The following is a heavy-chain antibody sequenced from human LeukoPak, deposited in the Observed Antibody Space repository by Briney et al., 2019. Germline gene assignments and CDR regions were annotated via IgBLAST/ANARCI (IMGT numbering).Heavy chain of an antibody. CDR1: GGSISSGGYY. Sequence: SETLSLTCTVSGGSISSGGYYWSWIRQHPGKGLEWIGYIYYSGSTYYNPSLKSRFTISVDTSKNQFSLKLSSVTAADTAVYYCARHYGDYDDAFDIWGQGTMVTVSS. D-gene: IGHD4-17*01. J-gene: IGHJ3*02. V-gene: IGHV4-31*03. CDR3: ARHYGDYDDAFDI. CDR2: IYYSGST.